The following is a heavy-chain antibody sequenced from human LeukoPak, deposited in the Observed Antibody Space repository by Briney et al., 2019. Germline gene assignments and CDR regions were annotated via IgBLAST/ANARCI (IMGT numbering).Heavy chain of an antibody. V-gene: IGHV1-46*03. J-gene: IGHJ5*02. CDR2: INPSGGST. Sequence: ASVKVSXKASGYTFTSYYMHWVRQAPGQGLEWMGIINPSGGSTSYAQKFQGRVTMTRDTSTSTVYMELSSLRSEDTAVYYCATARGACSSTSCYTGSWFDPWGPGTLVTVSS. CDR1: GYTFTSYY. D-gene: IGHD2-2*02. CDR3: ATARGACSSTSCYTGSWFDP.